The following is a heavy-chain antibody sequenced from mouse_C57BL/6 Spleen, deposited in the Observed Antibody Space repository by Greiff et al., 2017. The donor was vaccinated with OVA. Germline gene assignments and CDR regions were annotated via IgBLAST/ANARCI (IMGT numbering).Heavy chain of an antibody. V-gene: IGHV1-9*01. Sequence: QVQLKQSGAELMKPGASVKLSCKATGYTFTGYWIEWVKQRPGHGLEWIGEILPGSGSTNYNEKFKGKATFTADTSSNKAYMQISSLTTEDSAIYYCARSGTAQATWFADWGKGTLVTVSA. CDR3: ARSGTAQATWFAD. CDR1: GYTFTGYW. CDR2: ILPGSGST. J-gene: IGHJ3*01. D-gene: IGHD3-2*02.